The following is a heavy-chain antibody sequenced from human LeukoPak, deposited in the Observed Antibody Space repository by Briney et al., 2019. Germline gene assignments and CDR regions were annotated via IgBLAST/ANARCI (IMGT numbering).Heavy chain of an antibody. CDR2: ISSSSSYI. Sequence: KAGGSLRLSCAASGFTFSSYSMNWVRQAPGKGLEWVSSISSSSSYIYYADSVKGRFTISRDNAKNSLYLQMNSLRAEDTAVYYCARGPSTSIDAFDIWGQGTMVTVSS. CDR3: ARGPSTSIDAFDI. CDR1: GFTFSSYS. J-gene: IGHJ3*02. D-gene: IGHD2-2*01. V-gene: IGHV3-21*01.